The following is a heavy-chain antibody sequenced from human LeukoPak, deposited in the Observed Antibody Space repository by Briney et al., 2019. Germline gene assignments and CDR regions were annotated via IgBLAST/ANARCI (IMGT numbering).Heavy chain of an antibody. D-gene: IGHD3-10*01. V-gene: IGHV1-69*04. CDR1: GGTFSSYA. CDR2: IIPILGIA. J-gene: IGHJ6*02. CDR3: ARDMGTLLWFGESDDPLDV. Sequence: SVKVSCKASGGTFSSYAISWVRQAPGQGLEWMGRIIPILGIANYAQKFQGRVTITADKSTSTAYMELSSLRSEDTAVYYCARDMGTLLWFGESDDPLDVWGQGTTVTVSS.